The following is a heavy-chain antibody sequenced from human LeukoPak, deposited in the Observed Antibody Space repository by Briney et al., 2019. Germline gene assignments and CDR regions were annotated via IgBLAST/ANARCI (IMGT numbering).Heavy chain of an antibody. CDR3: ARVRAEGDFWSGYLFDY. V-gene: IGHV1-69*01. CDR1: GGTFSSYA. Sequence: SSVKVSCKASGGTFSSYAISWVRQAPGQGLEWMGGIIPIFGTANYAQKFQGRVTITADESTSTAYMELSSLRSEDTAVYYCARVRAEGDFWSGYLFDYWGQGTLVTVSS. D-gene: IGHD3-3*01. J-gene: IGHJ4*02. CDR2: IIPIFGTA.